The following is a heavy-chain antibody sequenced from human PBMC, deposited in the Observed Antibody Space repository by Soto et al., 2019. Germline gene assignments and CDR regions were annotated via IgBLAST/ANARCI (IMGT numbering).Heavy chain of an antibody. D-gene: IGHD3-9*01. J-gene: IGHJ4*02. CDR1: GFTFSSYA. V-gene: IGHV3-23*01. Sequence: GGSLRLSCAASGFTFSSYAMSWVRQAPGKGLEWVSAISGSGGSTYYADSAKGRFTISRDNSKNTLYLQMNSLRAEDTAVYYCAKSPRNYDSLTGYYTPAYYFDDWGQGTLVTVSS. CDR3: AKSPRNYDSLTGYYTPAYYFDD. CDR2: ISGSGGST.